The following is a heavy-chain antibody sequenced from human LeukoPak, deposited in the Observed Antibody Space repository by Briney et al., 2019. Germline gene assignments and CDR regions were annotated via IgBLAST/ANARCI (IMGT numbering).Heavy chain of an antibody. CDR3: ARGFDSKSTYFDY. D-gene: IGHD5-12*01. V-gene: IGHV4-61*01. J-gene: IGHJ4*02. CDR1: GGSFSSGNFH. Sequence: SETLSLTCTVSGGSFSSGNFHWRWIRQPPGKGLEWIGYIYYSGSTNYNPSLKSRVTLSLDTSKNQFSLNLRSVTAADTAVYYCARGFDSKSTYFDYWGQGTLVTVSS. CDR2: IYYSGST.